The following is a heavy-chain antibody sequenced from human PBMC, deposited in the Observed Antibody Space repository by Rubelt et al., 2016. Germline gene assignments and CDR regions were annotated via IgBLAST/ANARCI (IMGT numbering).Heavy chain of an antibody. D-gene: IGHD5-24*01. Sequence: QVQLVQSGAEVKKPGASVKVSCKASGYTFTSYGISWVRQAPGQGLEWMGWISAYNGNTNYAQKVQGRVTMTTGTSTSTAYMELRILRSDDTAVYYCARRDGYNWDDAFDIWGQGTMVTVSS. J-gene: IGHJ3*02. V-gene: IGHV1-18*01. CDR3: ARRDGYNWDDAFDI. CDR1: GYTFTSYG. CDR2: ISAYNGNT.